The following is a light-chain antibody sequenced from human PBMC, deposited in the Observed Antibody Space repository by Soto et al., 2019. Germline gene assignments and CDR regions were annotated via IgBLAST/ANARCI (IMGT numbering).Light chain of an antibody. CDR1: GSDVGGYKY. CDR3: SSYASSSPFV. CDR2: DVS. V-gene: IGLV2-14*01. Sequence: QSALTQPASVSGSPGQSITISCTGTGSDVGGYKYVSWYQQLPGKAPKLMIYDVSYRPAGVSNRFSGSKSGNTASLIISGLQAEDEADYYCSSYASSSPFVFGTVTKLTVL. J-gene: IGLJ1*01.